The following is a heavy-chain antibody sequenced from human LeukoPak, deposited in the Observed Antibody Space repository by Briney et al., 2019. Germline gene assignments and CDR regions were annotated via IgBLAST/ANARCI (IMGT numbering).Heavy chain of an antibody. CDR1: GGTFSSYA. V-gene: IGHV1-69*13. CDR3: ASASAVVVAAEYYYYGMDV. CDR2: IIPIFGTA. D-gene: IGHD2-15*01. J-gene: IGHJ6*02. Sequence: SVKVSCKAAGGTFSSYAISWVRQAPGQGLEWMGGIIPIFGTANYAQKFQGRVTITADESTSTAYMELSSLRSEDTAVYYCASASAVVVAAEYYYYGMDVWGQGTTVTVSS.